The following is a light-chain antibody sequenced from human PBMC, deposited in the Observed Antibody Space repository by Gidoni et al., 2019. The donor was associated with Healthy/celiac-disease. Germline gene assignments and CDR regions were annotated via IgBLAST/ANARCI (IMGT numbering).Light chain of an antibody. Sequence: DIQMTQSPSSLSASVGDRVTITCRASQSISSYLNWYQQKPGKAPKRLIYAASSLQSGVPSRVSGSGSGTDFTLTISSQQPEDVATYYCQQSYSTLTWTFGQXTKVEIK. J-gene: IGKJ1*01. V-gene: IGKV1-39*01. CDR1: QSISSY. CDR3: QQSYSTLTWT. CDR2: AAS.